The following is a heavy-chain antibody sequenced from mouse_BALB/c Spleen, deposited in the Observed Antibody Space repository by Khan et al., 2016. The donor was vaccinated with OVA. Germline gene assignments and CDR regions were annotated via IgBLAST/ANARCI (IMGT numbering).Heavy chain of an antibody. J-gene: IGHJ2*01. CDR3: RRGGYYYATPFDD. D-gene: IGHD1-1*01. Sequence: VQLVETGGGLVRPGNSLKLSCVTSGFTFSYYRMHWLRQFPGKRLEWIAVITVKSDNSGANYAESVKGRFTISRDDSKSSVYLQMNRLREEDTATYYCRRGGYYYATPFDDWGQGTTLTVSS. CDR1: GFTFSYYR. CDR2: ITVKSDNSGA. V-gene: IGHV13-2*02.